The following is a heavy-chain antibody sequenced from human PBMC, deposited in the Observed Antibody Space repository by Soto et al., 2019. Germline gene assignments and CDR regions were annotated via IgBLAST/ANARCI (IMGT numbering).Heavy chain of an antibody. CDR3: ARHTAPHRGWFGP. Sequence: SETLSLTCTVSGGSISSYYWSWIRQPPGKGLEWIGYIYYSGSTNYNPSLKSRVTISVDTSKNQFSLKLSSVTAADTAVYYCARHTAPHRGWFGPWGKGTLGTASS. D-gene: IGHD5-18*01. CDR1: GGSISSYY. J-gene: IGHJ5*02. CDR2: IYYSGST. V-gene: IGHV4-59*01.